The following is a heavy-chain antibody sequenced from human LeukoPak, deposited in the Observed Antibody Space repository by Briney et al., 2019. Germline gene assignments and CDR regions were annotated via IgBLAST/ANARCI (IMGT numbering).Heavy chain of an antibody. CDR2: ISYDGSNK. V-gene: IGHV3-30-3*01. D-gene: IGHD6-19*01. CDR1: GFAFSSYA. Sequence: PGRSLRLSCAASGFAFSSYAMHWVRHAPGKGLEWVAVISYDGSNKYYADSVKGRFTISRDNSKNTLYLQMNSLRAEDTAVYYCARAKGPSGIAVSPYYYGMDVWGQGTTVTVSS. J-gene: IGHJ6*02. CDR3: ARAKGPSGIAVSPYYYGMDV.